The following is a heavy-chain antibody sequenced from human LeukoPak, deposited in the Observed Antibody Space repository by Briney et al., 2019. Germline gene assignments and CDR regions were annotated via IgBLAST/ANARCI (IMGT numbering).Heavy chain of an antibody. D-gene: IGHD3-10*01. V-gene: IGHV1-2*02. Sequence: GASVKVSCKASGYTFTGYYMHWVRQAPGQGLEWMGWINPNSGGTNYAQKFQGRVTMTRDTSISTAYMELSSLRSEDTAVYYCATELTYYYGSGRGGGAFDIWGQGTMVTVSS. CDR1: GYTFTGYY. CDR3: ATELTYYYGSGRGGGAFDI. J-gene: IGHJ3*02. CDR2: INPNSGGT.